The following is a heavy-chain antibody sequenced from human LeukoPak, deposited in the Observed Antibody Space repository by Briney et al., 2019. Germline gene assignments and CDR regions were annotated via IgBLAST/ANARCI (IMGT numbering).Heavy chain of an antibody. J-gene: IGHJ6*03. Sequence: PSETLSLTCTVSGGSISSYYWSWIRQPPGKGLEWIGYIYYSGSTNYNPSLKSRVTISVDTSKNQFSLKLSSVTAADTAVYYCARGGARGWGGEYYYYMDVWGKGTTVTVSS. V-gene: IGHV4-59*01. CDR1: GGSISSYY. CDR3: ARGGARGWGGEYYYYMDV. D-gene: IGHD3-10*01. CDR2: IYYSGST.